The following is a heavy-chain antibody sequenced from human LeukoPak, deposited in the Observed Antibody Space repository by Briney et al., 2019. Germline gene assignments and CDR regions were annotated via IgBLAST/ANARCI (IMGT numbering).Heavy chain of an antibody. V-gene: IGHV3-48*04. J-gene: IGHJ6*03. D-gene: IGHD4/OR15-4a*01. CDR1: GFTFSSYA. CDR2: ISSSSTTI. CDR3: ARSPDYGLGDNYYMDV. Sequence: GGSLRLSCAASGFTFSSYAMSWVRQAPGKGLEWVSYISSSSTTIFDADSVKGRFTISRDNAKNSLYLQMHSLRAEDTAVYYCARSPDYGLGDNYYMDVWGKGTTVTVSS.